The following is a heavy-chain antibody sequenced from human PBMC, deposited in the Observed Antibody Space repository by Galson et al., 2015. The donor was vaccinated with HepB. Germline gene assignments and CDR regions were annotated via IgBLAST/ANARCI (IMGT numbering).Heavy chain of an antibody. V-gene: IGHV3-33*01. D-gene: IGHD6-13*01. CDR1: GFTFSSFL. CDR3: TRQLLVGGGLDV. Sequence: SLRLSCAASGFTFSSFLMHWVRKAPGKGLEWVAVIWYDGSYKFYADSVKGRFTISRDNSKNTLDLQLNNLRAEDTAVYYCTRQLLVGGGLDVWGQGTTVTVSS. CDR2: IWYDGSYK. J-gene: IGHJ6*02.